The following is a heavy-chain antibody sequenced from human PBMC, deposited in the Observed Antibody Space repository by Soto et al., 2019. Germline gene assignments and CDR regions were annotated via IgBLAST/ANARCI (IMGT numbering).Heavy chain of an antibody. J-gene: IGHJ6*02. CDR1: GYTFTSYA. V-gene: IGHV1-3*01. CDR2: INAGNGNT. D-gene: IGHD6-6*01. CDR3: ARDSSSSRRDGMDV. Sequence: ASVKVSCKASGYTFTSYAMHWVRQAPGQRLEWMGWINAGNGNTKYSQKFQGRVTITRDTSASTAYMELSSLRSEDTAVYYCARDSSSSRRDGMDVWGQGTTVTVSS.